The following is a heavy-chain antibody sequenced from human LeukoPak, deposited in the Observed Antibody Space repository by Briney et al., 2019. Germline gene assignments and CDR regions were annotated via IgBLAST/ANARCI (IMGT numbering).Heavy chain of an antibody. CDR1: GGSISSSSYY. CDR2: IYYSGST. CDR3: ARGFADFWSGYYPAFDY. Sequence: SETLSLTCTGSGGSISSSSYYWGWIRQPPGKGLEWIGSIYYSGSTYYNPSLKSRVTISVDTSKNQFSLKLSSVTAADTAVYYCARGFADFWSGYYPAFDYWGQGTLVTVSS. D-gene: IGHD3-3*01. V-gene: IGHV4-39*07. J-gene: IGHJ4*02.